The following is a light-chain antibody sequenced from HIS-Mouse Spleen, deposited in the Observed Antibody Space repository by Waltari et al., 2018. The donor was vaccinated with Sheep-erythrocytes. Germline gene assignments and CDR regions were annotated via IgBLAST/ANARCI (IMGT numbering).Light chain of an antibody. CDR2: DVS. J-gene: IGLJ1*01. V-gene: IGLV2-11*01. Sequence: QSALTQPRSVSGSPGQSVTISCTGTSSDAGGYNYVSWYHQHPGNAPNLMIYDVSKRPSGVPDRFSGSKSGNTASLTISGLQAEDEADYYCCSYAGSYNHVFATGTKVTVL. CDR1: SSDAGGYNY. CDR3: CSYAGSYNHV.